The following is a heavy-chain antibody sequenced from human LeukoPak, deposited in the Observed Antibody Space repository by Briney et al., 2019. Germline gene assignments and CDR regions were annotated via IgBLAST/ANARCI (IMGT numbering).Heavy chain of an antibody. CDR2: IYYSGST. CDR3: ASDGNYDMGYFDY. V-gene: IGHV4-59*01. Sequence: SETLSLTCTVSGGSISSYYWSWIRQPPGKGLEWIGYIYYSGSTNYNPSLKSRVTISVDTSKNQFSLKLSSVTAADTAVYYCASDGNYDMGYFDYWGQGTLVTVSS. D-gene: IGHD3-22*01. CDR1: GGSISSYY. J-gene: IGHJ4*02.